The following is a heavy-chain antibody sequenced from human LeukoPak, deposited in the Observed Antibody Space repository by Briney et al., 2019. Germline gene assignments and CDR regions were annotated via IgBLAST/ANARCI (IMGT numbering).Heavy chain of an antibody. Sequence: GGSLRLSCAASGFTVSSNYMSWVRQAPGKGLEWVSVIYSGGSTYYADSVKGRFTISRDNSKNTLYLQMNSLRAEDTAVYYCARRTAAGLYFDYWGQGTLVTVSS. V-gene: IGHV3-66*01. CDR1: GFTVSSNY. CDR2: IYSGGST. J-gene: IGHJ4*02. CDR3: ARRTAAGLYFDY. D-gene: IGHD6-13*01.